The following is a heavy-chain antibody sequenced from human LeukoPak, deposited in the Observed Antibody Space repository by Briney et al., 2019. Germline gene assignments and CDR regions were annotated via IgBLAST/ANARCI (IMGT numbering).Heavy chain of an antibody. CDR2: ISSGGSST. V-gene: IGHV3-74*01. D-gene: IGHD4-17*01. CDR1: GFTFSSYW. CDR3: ARGGAYPFDY. J-gene: IGHJ4*02. Sequence: PGGSLRLSCAASGFTFSSYWMNWVRQVPGKGLVWVSRISSGGSSTSHADSVKGRFTISRDNAKNTLYLQMNSLRAEDTAVYYCARGGAYPFDYWGQGTLVTVSS.